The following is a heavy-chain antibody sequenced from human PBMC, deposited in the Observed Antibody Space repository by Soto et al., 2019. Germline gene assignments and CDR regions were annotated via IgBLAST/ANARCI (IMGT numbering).Heavy chain of an antibody. D-gene: IGHD3-22*01. J-gene: IGHJ4*02. CDR3: ARDMSFITAGGGGIDD. CDR1: GFTFDDNA. CDR2: ISWNSGTI. Sequence: EVQLVESGGGLVQPGRSLRLSCAASGFTFDDNAMHWVRQSPGKGLEWVSGISWNSGTIAYADSVKGRFTISRDNAKNPLYLQMNSPGAEDTALYYCARDMSFITAGGGGIDDWGQGTLVTVSS. V-gene: IGHV3-9*01.